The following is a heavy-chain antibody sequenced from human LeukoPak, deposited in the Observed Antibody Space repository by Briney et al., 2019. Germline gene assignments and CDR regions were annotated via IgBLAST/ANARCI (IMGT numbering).Heavy chain of an antibody. CDR3: ARHHYCSSTSCYSPFYYMDV. V-gene: IGHV3-7*01. CDR1: GFAFSSYW. D-gene: IGHD2-2*01. J-gene: IGHJ6*03. CDR2: IKQDGSEK. Sequence: GGSLRLSCAASGFAFSSYWMSWVRQAPGKGLEWVANIKQDGSEKYYVDSVKGRFTISRDNAKNSLYLQMNSLRAEDTAVYYCARHHYCSSTSCYSPFYYMDVWGKGTTVTVSS.